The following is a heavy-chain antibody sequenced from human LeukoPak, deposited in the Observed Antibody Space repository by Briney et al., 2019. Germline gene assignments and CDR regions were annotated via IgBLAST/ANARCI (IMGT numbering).Heavy chain of an antibody. CDR3: ARSAPRTFDP. V-gene: IGHV4-34*01. CDR2: INHSGST. CDR1: GGSFSGYY. J-gene: IGHJ5*02. Sequence: PSETLSLTCAVYGGSFSGYYWSWIRQPPGKGLEWIGEINHSGSTNYNPSLKSRVTISVDTSKNQFSLKLSSVTAADTAVYYCARSAPRTFDPWGQGTLVTVSS.